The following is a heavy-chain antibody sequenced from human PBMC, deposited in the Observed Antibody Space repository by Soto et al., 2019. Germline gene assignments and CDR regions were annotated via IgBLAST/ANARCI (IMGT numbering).Heavy chain of an antibody. CDR1: GGTFSSYA. D-gene: IGHD2-8*01. CDR3: ARRGDCTNGVCYNYWYFDL. Sequence: ASVKVSCKASGGTFSSYAISWVRQAPGQGLEWMGGIIPIFGTANYAQKFQGRVTITADKSTSTAYMELSSLRSEDTAVYYCARRGDCTNGVCYNYWYFDLWGRGTLVTVSS. V-gene: IGHV1-69*06. CDR2: IIPIFGTA. J-gene: IGHJ2*01.